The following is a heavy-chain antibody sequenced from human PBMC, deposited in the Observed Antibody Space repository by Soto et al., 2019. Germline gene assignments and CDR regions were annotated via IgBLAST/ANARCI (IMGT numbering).Heavy chain of an antibody. Sequence: WASVKVSCKASGGTFSSYATSWVRQAPGQGLEWMGGIIPIFGTANYAQKFQGRVTITTDKSTSTAYMELSSLRSEDTAVYYCARALGYHSSSSWYYYYGMDVWGQGTTVTVSS. V-gene: IGHV1-69*05. CDR3: ARALGYHSSSSWYYYYGMDV. D-gene: IGHD6-6*01. J-gene: IGHJ6*02. CDR1: GGTFSSYA. CDR2: IIPIFGTA.